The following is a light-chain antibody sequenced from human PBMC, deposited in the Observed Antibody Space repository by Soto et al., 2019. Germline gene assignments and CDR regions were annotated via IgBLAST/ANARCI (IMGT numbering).Light chain of an antibody. CDR2: SNN. V-gene: IGLV1-44*01. J-gene: IGLJ3*02. Sequence: QSVLTQPPSASGTPGQRVTISCSGSSSNIGSFNVNWYQQVPGTAPKVLIYSNNQRPSGVPDRFSGSKSGTSASLAISGLQSEYEADYYCAAWDGRLMGLLFGGGTKVTVL. CDR3: AAWDGRLMGLL. CDR1: SSNIGSFN.